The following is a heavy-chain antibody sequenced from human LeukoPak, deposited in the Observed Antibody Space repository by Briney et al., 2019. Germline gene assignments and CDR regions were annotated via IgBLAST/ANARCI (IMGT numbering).Heavy chain of an antibody. V-gene: IGHV3-30-3*01. Sequence: PGGSLRLSCAASGFTFSSYAMHWVRQAPGKGLEWVAVISYDGSNKYYADSVKGRFTISRDNSKNTLYLQMNSLRAEDTAVYYCARESIQLWPSGAFDIWGQGTMVTVSS. CDR2: ISYDGSNK. CDR1: GFTFSSYA. D-gene: IGHD5-18*01. J-gene: IGHJ3*02. CDR3: ARESIQLWPSGAFDI.